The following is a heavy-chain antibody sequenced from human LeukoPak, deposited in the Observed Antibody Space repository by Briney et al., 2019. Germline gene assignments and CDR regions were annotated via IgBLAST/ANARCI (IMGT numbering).Heavy chain of an antibody. CDR3: ARGRRVGYSSSSGYFDY. V-gene: IGHV4-39*02. Sequence: SETLSLTCTVSGGSLSSSNFYWGWIRQPPGKGLEWIGSISYSGPTYYNPSLKSRITMSVDTSKNHFSLKVTSVTAADTAVYYCARGRRVGYSSSSGYFDYWGQGTLVTVSS. CDR2: ISYSGPT. D-gene: IGHD6-6*01. CDR1: GGSLSSSNFY. J-gene: IGHJ4*02.